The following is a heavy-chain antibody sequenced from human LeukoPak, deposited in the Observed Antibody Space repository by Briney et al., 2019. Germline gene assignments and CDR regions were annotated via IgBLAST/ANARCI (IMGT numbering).Heavy chain of an antibody. CDR3: SSGTPLDY. Sequence: SETLSLTCTVSGGSISSGSYYWSWIGQPAGKGLEWIGRIYTSGSTNYNPSLKSRVTISVDTSKNQFSLKLSPVTAADTAVYYCSSGTPLDYWGQGTLVTVSS. V-gene: IGHV4-61*02. J-gene: IGHJ4*02. CDR2: IYTSGST. CDR1: GGSISSGSYY. D-gene: IGHD1-1*01.